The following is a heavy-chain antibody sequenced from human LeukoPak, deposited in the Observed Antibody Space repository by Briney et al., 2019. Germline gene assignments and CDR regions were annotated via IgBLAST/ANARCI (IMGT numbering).Heavy chain of an antibody. Sequence: SGTLSLTCTVSGGSISSGTYYWSWIRQPAGKGLEWIGRIYYSGSTSYNPSLKSRVTISVDTSKNQFSLKLSSVTAADTAVYYCAREEALGSGSFDYWGQGTLVTVSS. V-gene: IGHV4-61*10. D-gene: IGHD1-26*01. CDR3: AREEALGSGSFDY. CDR1: GGSISSGTYY. CDR2: IYYSGST. J-gene: IGHJ4*02.